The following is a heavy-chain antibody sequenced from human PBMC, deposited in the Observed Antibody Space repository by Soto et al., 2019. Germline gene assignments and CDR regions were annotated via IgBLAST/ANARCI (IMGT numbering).Heavy chain of an antibody. CDR3: AKDILPSPLRYSSSSAQYNWFDP. J-gene: IGHJ5*02. Sequence: GGSLRLSCAASGFTFDDYAMHWVRQAPGKGLEWVSGISWNSGSIGYADSVKGRFTISRDNAKNSLYLQMNSLRAEDTALYYCAKDILPSPLRYSSSSAQYNWFDPWGQGTLVTVSS. CDR2: ISWNSGSI. CDR1: GFTFDDYA. D-gene: IGHD6-6*01. V-gene: IGHV3-9*01.